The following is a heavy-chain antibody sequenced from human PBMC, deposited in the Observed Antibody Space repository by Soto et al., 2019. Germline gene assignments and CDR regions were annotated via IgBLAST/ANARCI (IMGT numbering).Heavy chain of an antibody. V-gene: IGHV3-73*01. CDR3: TLPNYDFWSGPYYYYYGMDV. D-gene: IGHD3-3*01. CDR1: GFTFSGSA. CDR2: IRSKANSYAT. Sequence: GGSLRLSCAASGFTFSGSAMHWVRQASGKGLEWVGRIRSKANSYATAYAASVKGRFTIYRDDSKNTAYLQMNSLKTEDTAVYYCTLPNYDFWSGPYYYYYGMDVWGQGTTVTVSS. J-gene: IGHJ6*02.